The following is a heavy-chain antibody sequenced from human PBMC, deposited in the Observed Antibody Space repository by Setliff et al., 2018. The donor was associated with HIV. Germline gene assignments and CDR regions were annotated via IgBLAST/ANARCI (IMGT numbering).Heavy chain of an antibody. V-gene: IGHV1-2*06. J-gene: IGHJ4*02. CDR2: INPHSGGT. D-gene: IGHD2-8*01. CDR1: GYTFSDYY. CDR3: ARQATKRFFDY. Sequence: ASVKVSCKASGYTFSDYYFHWVRQAPGQGLEWMGRINPHSGGTNYAQKFQGRVTMTRDTSISTYYMELSSLTSDDTAVHYCARQATKRFFDYWGQGALVTV.